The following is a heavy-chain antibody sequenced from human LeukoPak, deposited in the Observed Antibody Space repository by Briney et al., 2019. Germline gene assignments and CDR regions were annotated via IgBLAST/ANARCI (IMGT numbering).Heavy chain of an antibody. D-gene: IGHD3-10*01. V-gene: IGHV3-33*08. J-gene: IGHJ3*01. Sequence: RGSLRLSCAASGFTFSGYGMHWVRQAPGKGLEWVAFIRYDGSIKYYADSVKGRFTISRDNAKDSLFLQMNSLRAEDTAVYFCARSFLMSFGELLSGGFDVWGQGAMVTVSS. CDR2: IRYDGSIK. CDR1: GFTFSGYG. CDR3: ARSFLMSFGELLSGGFDV.